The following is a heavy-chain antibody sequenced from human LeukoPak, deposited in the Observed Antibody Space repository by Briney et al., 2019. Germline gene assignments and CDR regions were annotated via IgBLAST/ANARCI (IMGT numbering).Heavy chain of an antibody. V-gene: IGHV3-7*01. D-gene: IGHD1-20*01. CDR2: INQDGSEK. Sequence: GGSLRLSCAASGFTFSSYWMSWVRQAPGKGLEWVANINQDGSEKYYVDSVKGRFTISRDNPKKSLYLQMNSLRAEDTAVYYCARDDYNWNVDAFEIWGQGSMVTVSS. J-gene: IGHJ3*02. CDR1: GFTFSSYW. CDR3: ARDDYNWNVDAFEI.